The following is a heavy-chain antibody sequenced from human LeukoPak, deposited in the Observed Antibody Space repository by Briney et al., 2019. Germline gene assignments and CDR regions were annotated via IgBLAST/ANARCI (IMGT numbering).Heavy chain of an antibody. CDR1: GGSISSGGYS. CDR3: ARERDMTGGGMDV. D-gene: IGHD1-20*01. Sequence: SQTLSLTCAVSGGSISSGGYSWSWIRQPPGKGLEWIGYIYHSGSTYYNPSLKSRVTISVDRSKNQFPLKLSSVTAADTAVYYCARERDMTGGGMDVWGQGTTVTVSS. V-gene: IGHV4-30-2*01. CDR2: IYHSGST. J-gene: IGHJ6*02.